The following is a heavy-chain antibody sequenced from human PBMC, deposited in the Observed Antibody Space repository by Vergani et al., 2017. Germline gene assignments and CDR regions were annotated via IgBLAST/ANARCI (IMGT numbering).Heavy chain of an antibody. Sequence: QVQLVQSGAEVKKPGASVKVSCKVSGYTLTELSMHWVRQAPGKGLEWMGGFDPEDGETIYAQKFQGRVTMTEDTSTDTAYMELRSLRSEDTAVYYCAKSTEEPTHAKKEYSSSGYYFDYWGQGTLVTVSS. CDR2: FDPEDGET. CDR3: AKSTEEPTHAKKEYSSSGYYFDY. CDR1: GYTLTELS. D-gene: IGHD6-6*01. V-gene: IGHV1-24*01. J-gene: IGHJ4*02.